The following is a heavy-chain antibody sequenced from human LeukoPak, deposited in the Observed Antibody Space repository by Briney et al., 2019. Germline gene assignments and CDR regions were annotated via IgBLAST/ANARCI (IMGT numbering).Heavy chain of an antibody. CDR2: ISWDGGST. CDR3: AKERQHSSGYYYGYLDI. J-gene: IGHJ6*04. Sequence: GGSLRLSCAASGFTFDDYAMHWVRQAPGKGLEWVSLISWDGGSTYYADSVKGRFTISRDNSKNSLYLQMNSLRAEDTALYYCAKERQHSSGYYYGYLDIWGKGTTVTVSS. V-gene: IGHV3-43D*03. CDR1: GFTFDDYA. D-gene: IGHD3-22*01.